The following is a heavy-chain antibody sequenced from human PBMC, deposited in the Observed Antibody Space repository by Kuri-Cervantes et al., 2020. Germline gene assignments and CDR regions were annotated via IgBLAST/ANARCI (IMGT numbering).Heavy chain of an antibody. V-gene: IGHV3-33*01. Sequence: GGSLRLSCAASGFTFSSYGMHWVRQAPGKGLEWVAVIWYDGSNKYYADSVKGRFTISRDDSSNTLFLEMNSLKTEDTAVYYCTMGGSGAVVATTVDYWGQGTLVTVSS. J-gene: IGHJ4*02. CDR3: TMGGSGAVVATTVDY. D-gene: IGHD5-12*01. CDR1: GFTFSSYG. CDR2: IWYDGSNK.